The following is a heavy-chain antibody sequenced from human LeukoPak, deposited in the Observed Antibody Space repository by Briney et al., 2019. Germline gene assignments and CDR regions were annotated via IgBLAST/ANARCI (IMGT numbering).Heavy chain of an antibody. CDR1: GYAFTAYY. Sequence: ASVKVSCKASGYAFTAYYVHWVRQAPGQGLEWMGWITPNSGGTKYAQKFQGRVTMTRDTSISTAYMELSGLRSDDTAVYYCARGFRLSAIEDWFDPWGQGTLVTVSS. CDR2: ITPNSGGT. D-gene: IGHD2-2*02. V-gene: IGHV1-2*02. J-gene: IGHJ5*02. CDR3: ARGFRLSAIEDWFDP.